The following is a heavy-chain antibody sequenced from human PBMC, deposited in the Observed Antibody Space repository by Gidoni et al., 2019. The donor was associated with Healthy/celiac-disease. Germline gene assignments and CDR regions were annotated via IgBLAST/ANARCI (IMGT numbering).Heavy chain of an antibody. V-gene: IGHV4-34*01. Sequence: QVQLQQWGAGLLKPSETLSLTCAVYGGSFSGYSWSWTRQPPGKGLEWIGEINHSGSTNYKPSLKSRVTISVDTSKNQFALKLSSVTAADTAVYYCARGFRYGSRVFDYWGQGTLVTVSS. CDR3: ARGFRYGSRVFDY. D-gene: IGHD3-10*01. J-gene: IGHJ4*02. CDR1: GGSFSGYS. CDR2: INHSGST.